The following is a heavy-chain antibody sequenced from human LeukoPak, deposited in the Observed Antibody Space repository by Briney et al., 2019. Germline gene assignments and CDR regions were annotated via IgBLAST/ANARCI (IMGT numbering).Heavy chain of an antibody. J-gene: IGHJ4*02. V-gene: IGHV1-18*01. CDR2: ISTYNGDT. D-gene: IGHD2-2*01. Sequence: ASVKVSCKASGYTFTNHGFSWVRRTPGQGLEWMGWISTYNGDTNYAQNLQGRVTMTTDTSTSTAYMEMRSLRSDDTAVYHCARDCSSTSRYHVYWGQGTLVTVSS. CDR1: GYTFTNHG. CDR3: ARDCSSTSRYHVY.